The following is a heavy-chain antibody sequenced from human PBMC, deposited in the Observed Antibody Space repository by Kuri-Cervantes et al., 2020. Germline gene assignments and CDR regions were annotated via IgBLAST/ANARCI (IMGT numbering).Heavy chain of an antibody. V-gene: IGHV1-8*01. J-gene: IGHJ4*02. CDR3: ARSRRYYDFWSGYSQYYFDY. CDR1: GYTFHSYD. CDR2: MKPNSGNT. Sequence: ASVQVSCKASGYTFHSYDINWVRQATGQGLEWMGWMKPNSGNTGYAQKFQGRVTMTRNTSISTAYMELSSLRSEDTAVYYCARSRRYYDFWSGYSQYYFDYWGQGTLVTVSS. D-gene: IGHD3-3*01.